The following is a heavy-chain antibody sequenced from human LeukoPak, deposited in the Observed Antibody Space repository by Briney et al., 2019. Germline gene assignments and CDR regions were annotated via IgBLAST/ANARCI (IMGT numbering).Heavy chain of an antibody. CDR3: TTDEWELQGMDV. V-gene: IGHV3-15*01. Sequence: GGSLRLSCAASGFTFSNAWMSWVRQAPGKGLEWVGRIKSKTDGGTTDYAAPVKGRFTISRDDSKNTLYLQMNSLKTEDTAVYYCTTDEWELQGMDVWGQGTTVTVSS. J-gene: IGHJ6*02. CDR2: IKSKTDGGTT. CDR1: GFTFSNAW. D-gene: IGHD1-26*01.